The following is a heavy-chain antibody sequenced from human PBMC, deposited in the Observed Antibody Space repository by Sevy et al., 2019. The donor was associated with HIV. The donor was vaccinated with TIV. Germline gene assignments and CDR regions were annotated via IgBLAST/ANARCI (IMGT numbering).Heavy chain of an antibody. V-gene: IGHV1-2*02. CDR1: GYTFTGYY. D-gene: IGHD6-13*01. CDR3: ARDKRAISAAAPDWFDP. Sequence: ASVKVSCKASGYTFTGYYIHWVRLAPGQGLEWMGGINPHSGGTNYAQKFQGRVTMTRDTSISTAYMELSRLRSDDTAVYYCARDKRAISAAAPDWFDPWGQGTPVTVSS. J-gene: IGHJ5*02. CDR2: INPHSGGT.